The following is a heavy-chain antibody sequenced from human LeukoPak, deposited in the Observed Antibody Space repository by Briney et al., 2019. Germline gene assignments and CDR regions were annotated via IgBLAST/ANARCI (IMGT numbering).Heavy chain of an antibody. CDR1: GYTFTSYG. V-gene: IGHV1-18*01. D-gene: IGHD2-15*01. CDR3: ARVPLYSTLGAFDI. CDR2: ISAYNGNT. Sequence: ASVKVSCKASGYTFTSYGISWVRQAPGQGLEWMGWISAYNGNTNYAQKLQGRVTMTTDTSTSTAYMELRSLRSDDTAVYYCARVPLYSTLGAFDIWGQGTMVTVST. J-gene: IGHJ3*02.